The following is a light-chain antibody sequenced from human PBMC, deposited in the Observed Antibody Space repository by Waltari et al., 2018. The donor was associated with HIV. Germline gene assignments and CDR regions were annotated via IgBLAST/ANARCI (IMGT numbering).Light chain of an antibody. CDR3: CTYAAKYVL. Sequence: QSALTQPRSVSGSPGQSVTISCTRTGSDVGNFNFVSWYQHLPAKAPTLLIYDVTKRPSGVPDRFSGSKSGDTASLTISGLQAEDEADYYCCTYAAKYVLFGGGTNLTVL. CDR1: GSDVGNFNF. V-gene: IGLV2-11*01. J-gene: IGLJ2*01. CDR2: DVT.